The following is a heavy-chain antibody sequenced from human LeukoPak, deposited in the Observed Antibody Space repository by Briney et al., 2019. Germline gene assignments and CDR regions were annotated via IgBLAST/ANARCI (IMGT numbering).Heavy chain of an antibody. CDR1: GFTFSSYG. Sequence: PGGSLRLSCAASGFTFSSYGMHWVRQAPGKGLEWVAVISYDGSNEYYADSVKGRFTISRDNSKNMLYLQMNSLRAEDTAVYYCAKEEPAWELLGFFVYWGQGTLVTVSS. D-gene: IGHD1-26*01. V-gene: IGHV3-30*18. CDR3: AKEEPAWELLGFFVY. CDR2: ISYDGSNE. J-gene: IGHJ4*02.